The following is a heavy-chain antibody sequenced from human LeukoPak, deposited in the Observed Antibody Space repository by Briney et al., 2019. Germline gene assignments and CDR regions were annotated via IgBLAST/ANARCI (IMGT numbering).Heavy chain of an antibody. CDR2: IYPGGSDT. Sequence: GESLKISCKGSGYSFTSYWIGWVRQMPGKGLEWMGIIYPGGSDTRYSPSFQGQVTISADKSISTAYLQWSSLKASDTAMYYCARWTGDYYGSGEYYFDYWGQGTLVTVSS. V-gene: IGHV5-51*01. D-gene: IGHD3-10*01. CDR1: GYSFTSYW. CDR3: ARWTGDYYGSGEYYFDY. J-gene: IGHJ4*02.